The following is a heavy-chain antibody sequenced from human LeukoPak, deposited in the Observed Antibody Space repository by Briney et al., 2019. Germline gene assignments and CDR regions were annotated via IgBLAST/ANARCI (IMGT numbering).Heavy chain of an antibody. J-gene: IGHJ5*02. V-gene: IGHV4-4*07. Sequence: SETLSLTCTVSGGSISSYYWSWIRQPAGKGLEWIGRIYSSGSTNYNPSLKSRVTMSVDTSKNQFSLKLSSVTAADTAVYYCARDDGSRGYNWVDPWGQGTLVTVPS. D-gene: IGHD5-24*01. CDR1: GGSISSYY. CDR2: IYSSGST. CDR3: ARDDGSRGYNWVDP.